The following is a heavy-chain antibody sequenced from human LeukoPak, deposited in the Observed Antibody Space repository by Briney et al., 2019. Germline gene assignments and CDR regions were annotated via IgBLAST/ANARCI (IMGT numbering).Heavy chain of an antibody. CDR2: ISYDGSNK. V-gene: IGHV3-30-3*01. CDR3: ARDSYYDFWSGLRLAYYYGMDV. J-gene: IGHJ6*02. CDR1: GFTFSSYA. Sequence: GGSLRLSCAASGFTFSSYAMHWVRQAPGKGLEWVAVISYDGSNKYYADSVKGRFTISRDNSKNTLYLQMNSLRAEDTAVYYCARDSYYDFWSGLRLAYYYGMDVWGQGTTVTVSS. D-gene: IGHD3-3*01.